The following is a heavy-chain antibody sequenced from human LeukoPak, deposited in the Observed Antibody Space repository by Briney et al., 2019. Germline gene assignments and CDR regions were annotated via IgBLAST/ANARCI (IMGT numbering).Heavy chain of an antibody. CDR1: GYTFTGYY. D-gene: IGHD6-13*01. J-gene: IGHJ5*02. Sequence: ASVKVSCKASGYTFTGYYMHWVRQAPGQGLEWMGWINPNSGGTNYAQKFQGRVTMTRDTSISTAYMELSRLRSDDTAVYYCAREGGNSSPGWFDPWGQGTLVTVSS. CDR2: INPNSGGT. CDR3: AREGGNSSPGWFDP. V-gene: IGHV1-2*02.